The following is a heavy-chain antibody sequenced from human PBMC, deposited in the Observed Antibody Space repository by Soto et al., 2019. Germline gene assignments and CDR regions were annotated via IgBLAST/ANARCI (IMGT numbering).Heavy chain of an antibody. CDR2: ISPGGST. CDR1: SGSISSSNW. D-gene: IGHD6-19*01. CDR3: ASLIAVANY. J-gene: IGHJ4*02. V-gene: IGHV4-4*02. Sequence: QVQLQESGPGLVKPSGTLSLTCAVSSGSISSSNWWSWVRQPPGKGLEWIGEISPGGSTNYNPSLKSLVTISVDKSKNQFSLKLSSVTAADTAVYYCASLIAVANYWGQGTLVTGSS.